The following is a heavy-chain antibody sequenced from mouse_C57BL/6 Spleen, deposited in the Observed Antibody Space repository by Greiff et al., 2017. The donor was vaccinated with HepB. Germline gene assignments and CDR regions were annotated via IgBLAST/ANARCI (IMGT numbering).Heavy chain of an antibody. CDR1: GYTFTDYN. CDR2: INPNNGGT. V-gene: IGHV1-18*01. Sequence: EVQLQQSGPELVKPGASVKIPCKASGYTFTDYNMDWVKQSHGKSLEWIGDINPNNGGTIYNQKFKGKATLTVDKSSSTADMELRSLTSEDTAVYYCARRYYSNSYYFDYWGQGTTLTVSS. CDR3: ARRYYSNSYYFDY. J-gene: IGHJ2*01. D-gene: IGHD2-5*01.